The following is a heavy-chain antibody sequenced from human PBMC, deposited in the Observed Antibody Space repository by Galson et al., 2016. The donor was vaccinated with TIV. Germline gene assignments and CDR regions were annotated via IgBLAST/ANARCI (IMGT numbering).Heavy chain of an antibody. CDR3: SRGILGVHTVAFDV. CDR1: GFRFDDYV. J-gene: IGHJ3*01. D-gene: IGHD1-26*01. CDR2: MTWNGDEI. V-gene: IGHV3-9*01. Sequence: SLRLSCAASGFRFDDYVMHWVRQAPGTGLEWVSGMTWNGDEIGYADSVRGRFTISRDSATNSLYLAMNSLRPEDTALYFCSRGILGVHTVAFDVWGQGTMVTVS.